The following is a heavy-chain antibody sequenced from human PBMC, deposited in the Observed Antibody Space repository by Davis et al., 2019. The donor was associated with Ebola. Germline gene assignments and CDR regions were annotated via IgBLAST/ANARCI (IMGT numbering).Heavy chain of an antibody. Sequence: PGGSLRLSCAASGFTFSSYAMSWVRQAPGKGLEWVSTISGSGDSTYYADSVKGRFTISRDNSKNTLFLQMNSLRAEDTAVYFCAKDRVSSGAMGADMWWGQGTLVTVSS. CDR2: ISGSGDST. V-gene: IGHV3-23*01. J-gene: IGHJ4*02. CDR1: GFTFSSYA. D-gene: IGHD1-26*01. CDR3: AKDRVSSGAMGADMW.